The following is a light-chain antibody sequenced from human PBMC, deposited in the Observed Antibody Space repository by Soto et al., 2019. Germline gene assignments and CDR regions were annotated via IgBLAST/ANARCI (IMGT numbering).Light chain of an antibody. CDR1: SSDVGGYNY. Sequence: QSALTQPASVSGSPGQSVTISCTGTSSDVGGYNYVSWYQQHPGKAPKLMIYEVSKRPSGVPDRFSGSKSGNTASLTVSGLQAEDEADYYCSSHAGSKRVFGTGTKVTVL. V-gene: IGLV2-8*01. CDR3: SSHAGSKRV. CDR2: EVS. J-gene: IGLJ1*01.